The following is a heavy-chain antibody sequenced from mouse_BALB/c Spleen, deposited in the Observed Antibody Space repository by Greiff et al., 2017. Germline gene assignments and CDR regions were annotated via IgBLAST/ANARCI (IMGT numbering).Heavy chain of an antibody. Sequence: QVQLQQSGAELVRPGVSVKISCKGSGYTFTDYAMHWVKQSHAKSLEWIGVISTYYGDASYNQKFKGKATMTVDKSSSTAYMELARLTSEDSAIYYCAREKIKVTTVGYFDYWGQGTTLTVSS. J-gene: IGHJ2*01. CDR3: AREKIKVTTVGYFDY. D-gene: IGHD1-1*01. CDR1: GYTFTDYA. CDR2: ISTYYGDA. V-gene: IGHV1S137*01.